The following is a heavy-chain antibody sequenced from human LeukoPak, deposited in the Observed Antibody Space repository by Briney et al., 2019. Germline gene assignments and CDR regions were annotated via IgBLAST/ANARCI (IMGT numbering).Heavy chain of an antibody. D-gene: IGHD6-19*01. CDR2: ISGSGDYT. Sequence: GGFLRLSCAASGFTFSSYAMSWVRQAPGRGLEWVSAISGSGDYTYFADSLKGRFTISRDNSKNTLYLQMNSLRDEDTAVYYCAKGSTSGWYSNRDFDYWGQGTLVTVSS. CDR3: AKGSTSGWYSNRDFDY. CDR1: GFTFSSYA. J-gene: IGHJ4*02. V-gene: IGHV3-23*01.